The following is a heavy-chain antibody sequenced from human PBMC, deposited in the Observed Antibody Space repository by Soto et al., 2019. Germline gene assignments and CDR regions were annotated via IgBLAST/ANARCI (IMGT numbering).Heavy chain of an antibody. CDR1: GFTFSSYS. CDR2: ISSSSSYI. J-gene: IGHJ4*02. CDR3: ARDLLYSSSSPFDY. Sequence: VGSLRLSCAASGFTFSSYSMNWVRHAPGKGLEWVSSISSSSSYIYYADSVKGRFTISRDNAKNSLYLQMNSLRAEDTAVYYCARDLLYSSSSPFDYWGQGTLVTVSS. D-gene: IGHD6-6*01. V-gene: IGHV3-21*01.